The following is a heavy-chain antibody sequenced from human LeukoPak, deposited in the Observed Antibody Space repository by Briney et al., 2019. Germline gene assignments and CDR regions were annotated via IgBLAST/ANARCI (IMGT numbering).Heavy chain of an antibody. V-gene: IGHV3-23*01. CDR2: LSGSGITT. CDR3: AKDRFGSGSPNWFGP. J-gene: IGHJ5*02. Sequence: GGSLRLSCAASGFTFSNSAMSWVRQAPGKGLEWVSTLSGSGITTYYADSVKGRFTISTDNSKNTLFLNMTSLRADDTAVYYCAKDRFGSGSPNWFGPWGQGTLVTVSS. CDR1: GFTFSNSA. D-gene: IGHD3-10*01.